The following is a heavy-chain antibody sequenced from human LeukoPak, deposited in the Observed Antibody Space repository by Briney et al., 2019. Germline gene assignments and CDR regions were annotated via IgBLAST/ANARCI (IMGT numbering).Heavy chain of an antibody. Sequence: GGSLRLSCAASGFTFSSYGMHWVRQAPGKGLEWVAVISYDGSNKYYADSVKGRFTISRDNSKNTLYLQMNSLRAEDTAVYYCAKESTIYGDSYFDYWGQGTLVTVSS. CDR2: ISYDGSNK. J-gene: IGHJ4*02. CDR3: AKESTIYGDSYFDY. CDR1: GFTFSSYG. V-gene: IGHV3-30*18. D-gene: IGHD4-17*01.